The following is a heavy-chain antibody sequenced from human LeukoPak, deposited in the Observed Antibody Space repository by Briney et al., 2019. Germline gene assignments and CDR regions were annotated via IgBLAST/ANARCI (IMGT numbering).Heavy chain of an antibody. J-gene: IGHJ6*03. D-gene: IGHD3-10*01. CDR3: AREFSMDRRADFCYYMDV. Sequence: SETLSLTCTVSGDSITAYYWSWIRQPAGKGVEWIGRVYRSGTTSYNPSLKSRVTMSVDTSTNQFSLTLTSVTAADTAVYYCAREFSMDRRADFCYYMDVWGKGTSVTVSS. V-gene: IGHV4-4*07. CDR1: GDSITAYY. CDR2: VYRSGTT.